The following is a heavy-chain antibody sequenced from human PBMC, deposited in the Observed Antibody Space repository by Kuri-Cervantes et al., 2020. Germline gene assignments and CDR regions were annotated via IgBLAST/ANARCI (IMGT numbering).Heavy chain of an antibody. J-gene: IGHJ4*02. Sequence: GESLKIYCAASGFTFSSYWMSWVRQAPGKGLEWVANIKQDGSEKYYVDSVKGRFTISRDNAKNSLYLQMNSLRADDTAVYYCSTRLYYDFWSGYYTGLDYFDFWGQGTMVTVSS. CDR2: IKQDGSEK. D-gene: IGHD3-3*01. CDR3: STRLYYDFWSGYYTGLDYFDF. V-gene: IGHV3-7*01. CDR1: GFTFSSYW.